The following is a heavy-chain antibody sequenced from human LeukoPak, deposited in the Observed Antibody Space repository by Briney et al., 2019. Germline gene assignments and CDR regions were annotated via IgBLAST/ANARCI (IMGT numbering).Heavy chain of an antibody. J-gene: IGHJ4*02. Sequence: SETLSLTCTVSGGSISSYSWSWIRQPPGKGLEWIGYIYYSGSTNYNPSLKSRVTMFEDKSKNQFSLRLYSVTVADTAVYYCARHFAYSSSPYFDYWGQGSLVTVSS. CDR1: GGSISSYS. CDR2: IYYSGST. CDR3: ARHFAYSSSPYFDY. V-gene: IGHV4-59*08. D-gene: IGHD6-6*01.